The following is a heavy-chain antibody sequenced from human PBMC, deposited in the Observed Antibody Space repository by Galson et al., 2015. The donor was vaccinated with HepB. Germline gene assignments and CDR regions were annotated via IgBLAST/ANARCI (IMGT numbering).Heavy chain of an antibody. D-gene: IGHD1-26*01. CDR1: GFTFSSYA. V-gene: IGHV3-30*04. Sequence: SLRLSCAASGFTFSSYAMHWVRQAPGKGLEWVAVISYDGSNKYYADSVKGRFTISRDNSKNTLYLQMNSLRAEDTAVYYCARGPGLGAQGGAFDIWGQGTMVTVSS. CDR2: ISYDGSNK. J-gene: IGHJ3*02. CDR3: ARGPGLGAQGGAFDI.